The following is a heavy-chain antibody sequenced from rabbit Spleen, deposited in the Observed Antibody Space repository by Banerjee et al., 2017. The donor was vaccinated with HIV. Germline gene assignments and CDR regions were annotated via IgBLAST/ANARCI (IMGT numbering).Heavy chain of an antibody. CDR2: IAGSSSGFT. D-gene: IGHD4-1*01. Sequence: QSLEESGGDLVKPGASLTLTCTASGFDLSSYSYICWVRQAPGKGLEWISCIAGSSSGFTYSATWAKGRFTCSKTSSTTVTLQVTSLTAADTATYFCARDLTGVIGWNFGWWGPGTLVTVS. CDR1: GFDLSSYSY. CDR3: ARDLTGVIGWNFGW. J-gene: IGHJ6*01. V-gene: IGHV1S40*01.